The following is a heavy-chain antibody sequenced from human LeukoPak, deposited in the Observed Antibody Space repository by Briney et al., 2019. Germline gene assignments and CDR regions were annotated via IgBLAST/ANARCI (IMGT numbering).Heavy chain of an antibody. V-gene: IGHV3-21*01. CDR1: GFTFSSYS. Sequence: PGGSLRLSCAASGFTFSSYSMNWVRQAPGKGLEWVSSISSSSSYIYYADSVKGRFTISRDNAKNSLYLQMNSLRAEDTAVYYCASPREQQLGTYYFDYWGQGTLVTVSS. D-gene: IGHD6-13*01. CDR2: ISSSSSYI. CDR3: ASPREQQLGTYYFDY. J-gene: IGHJ4*02.